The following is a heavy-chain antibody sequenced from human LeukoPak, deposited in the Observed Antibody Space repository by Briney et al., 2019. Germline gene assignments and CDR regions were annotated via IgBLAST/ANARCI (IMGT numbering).Heavy chain of an antibody. J-gene: IGHJ4*02. CDR1: GFTFSSYS. Sequence: GGSLRLSCAASGFTFSSYSMNWVRQAPGKGLECLANIREDGSETYYADSVKGRFTISRDNPKNLLFLQINSLRVEDTAVYYCARETPRRGETRDGYRWGQGTLVTVSS. CDR3: ARETPRRGETRDGYR. CDR2: IREDGSET. D-gene: IGHD5-24*01. V-gene: IGHV3-7*01.